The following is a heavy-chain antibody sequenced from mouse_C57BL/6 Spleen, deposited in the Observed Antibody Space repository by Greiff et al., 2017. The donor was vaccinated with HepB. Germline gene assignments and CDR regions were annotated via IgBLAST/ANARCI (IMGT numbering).Heavy chain of an antibody. CDR3: ARYTTVVPEY. D-gene: IGHD1-1*01. J-gene: IGHJ4*01. Sequence: EVQLQQSGAELVKPGASVKLSCTASGFNIKDYYMHWVKQRTEQGLEWIGRIDPEDGETKYATKFQGKATITADTSSNTAYLQPSSLTSEDTAVYYCARYTTVVPEYWGQGTSVTVSS. CDR2: IDPEDGET. CDR1: GFNIKDYY. V-gene: IGHV14-2*01.